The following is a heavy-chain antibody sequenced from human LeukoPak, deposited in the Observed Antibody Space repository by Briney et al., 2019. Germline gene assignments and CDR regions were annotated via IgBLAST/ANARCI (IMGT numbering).Heavy chain of an antibody. D-gene: IGHD2-15*01. Sequence: ASVKVSCKASGYAFTGYYMHWVRQAPGQGLEWMGWMNPYSGGKNYAQKFQGRVTMTRDTSISTAYMELRRLSSDDTAIYYCARPYCNGGSCHDYFDYWGQGTLVSVSS. J-gene: IGHJ4*02. CDR1: GYAFTGYY. CDR2: MNPYSGGK. CDR3: ARPYCNGGSCHDYFDY. V-gene: IGHV1-2*02.